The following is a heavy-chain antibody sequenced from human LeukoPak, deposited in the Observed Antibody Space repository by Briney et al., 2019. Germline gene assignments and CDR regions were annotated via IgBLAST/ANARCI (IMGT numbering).Heavy chain of an antibody. Sequence: SETLSLTCTVSGGSISSGGYYWSWIRQHPGKGLEWIGYIYYSGSTYYNPSLKSRVTISVDTSKNQFSLKLSSVTAADTAVYYCASLLWTSYYDFWSGYSGWFDPWGQGTLVTVSS. CDR2: IYYSGST. CDR1: GGSISSGGYY. V-gene: IGHV4-61*08. D-gene: IGHD3-3*01. J-gene: IGHJ5*02. CDR3: ASLLWTSYYDFWSGYSGWFDP.